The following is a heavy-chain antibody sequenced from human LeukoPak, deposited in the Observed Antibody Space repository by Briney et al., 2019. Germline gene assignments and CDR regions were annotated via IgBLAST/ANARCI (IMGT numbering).Heavy chain of an antibody. J-gene: IGHJ4*02. Sequence: PGGSLRLSCVASGFTFSNYAMNWVRRAPGKGLEWVSLISGSADTTWYADSVKGRFTISRDNSKNTLYLQMNSLRVEDTAVYFCAKGRGSGSDPYHFDQWGQGTLVTVSS. CDR3: AKGRGSGSDPYHFDQ. V-gene: IGHV3-23*01. CDR1: GFTFSNYA. D-gene: IGHD3-10*01. CDR2: ISGSADTT.